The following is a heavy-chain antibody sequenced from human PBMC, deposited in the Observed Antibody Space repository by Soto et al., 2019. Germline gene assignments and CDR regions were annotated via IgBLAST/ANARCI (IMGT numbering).Heavy chain of an antibody. J-gene: IGHJ6*02. Sequence: QVQLVESGGGVVQPGRSLRLSCAASGFTFSSYGMHWVRQAPGKGLEWVAVISYDGSNKYYADSVKGRFTISRDNSKNTLYLQMNSLRAEDTAVYYCAKDLQLWFLYGMDVWGQGTTVTVSS. CDR1: GFTFSSYG. CDR2: ISYDGSNK. V-gene: IGHV3-30*18. D-gene: IGHD5-18*01. CDR3: AKDLQLWFLYGMDV.